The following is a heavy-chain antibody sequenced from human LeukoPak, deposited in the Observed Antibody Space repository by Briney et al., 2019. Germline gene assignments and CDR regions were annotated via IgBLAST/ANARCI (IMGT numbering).Heavy chain of an antibody. CDR3: ARDRGMGSGSYYGWFDP. V-gene: IGHV3-30*04. CDR2: ISYDGSNK. Sequence: GGSLRLSCAASGFTFSSYAMHWVRQAPGKGLEWVAVISYDGSNKYYADSVKGRFTISRDNSKNTLYLQMNSLRAEDTAVYYCARDRGMGSGSYYGWFDPGGQGTLVTVSS. D-gene: IGHD3-10*01. J-gene: IGHJ5*02. CDR1: GFTFSSYA.